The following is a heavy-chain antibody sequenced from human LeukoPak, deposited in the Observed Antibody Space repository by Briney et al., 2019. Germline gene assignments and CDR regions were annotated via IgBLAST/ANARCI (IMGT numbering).Heavy chain of an antibody. D-gene: IGHD6-13*01. CDR1: GFTFSSYA. CDR2: ISGSGGST. V-gene: IGHV3-23*01. J-gene: IGHJ6*02. Sequence: GGSLRLSCAASGFTFSSYAMSWVRQAPGKGLEWVSAISGSGGSTYYADSVKGRFTISRDNSKSTLYLQMNSLRAEDTAVYYCAKLEQYEHSFQAAAAAPDYYYYGMDVWGQGTTVTVSS. CDR3: AKLEQYEHSFQAAAAAPDYYYYGMDV.